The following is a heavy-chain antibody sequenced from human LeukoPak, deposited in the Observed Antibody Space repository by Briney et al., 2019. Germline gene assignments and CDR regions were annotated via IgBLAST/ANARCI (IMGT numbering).Heavy chain of an antibody. CDR1: GGSISSYY. CDR2: IYYSGST. J-gene: IGHJ4*02. D-gene: IGHD3-22*01. Sequence: SETLSLTCTVSGGSISSYYWSWIRQPPGKGLEWIGYIYYSGSTNYNPSLKSRVTISVDTSKNQFSLKLSSVTAADTAVYYCARSYYDSSALFDYWGQGTLVTVSS. V-gene: IGHV4-59*01. CDR3: ARSYYDSSALFDY.